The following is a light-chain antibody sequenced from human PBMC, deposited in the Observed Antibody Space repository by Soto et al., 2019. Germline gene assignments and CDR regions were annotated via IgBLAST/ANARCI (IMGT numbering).Light chain of an antibody. CDR3: ASYAGSNNSV. CDR2: DVS. V-gene: IGLV2-8*01. Sequence: QSVLTQPPSASVSPGQSVTISCTGTSSDVGGYNHVSWYQQNPGKAPKLMIYDVSKRPSGVPDRFSGSKSGNTASLTISGLQAEDEADYYCASYAGSNNSVFGTGTKLTVL. CDR1: SSDVGGYNH. J-gene: IGLJ1*01.